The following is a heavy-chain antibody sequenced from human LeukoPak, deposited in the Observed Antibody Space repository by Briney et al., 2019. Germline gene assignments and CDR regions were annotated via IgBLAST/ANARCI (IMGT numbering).Heavy chain of an antibody. D-gene: IGHD1-26*01. J-gene: IGHJ4*02. CDR2: ISSSSSYI. CDR1: GFTFTNYW. Sequence: PGGSLRLSCAASGFTFTNYWMNWVRQAPGKGLEWVSSISSSSSYIYYVDSVKGRFTISRDNAKNSLYLQMNSLRAEDTAVYYCARGYEGIVGATTPSDYWGQGTLVTVSS. CDR3: ARGYEGIVGATTPSDY. V-gene: IGHV3-21*01.